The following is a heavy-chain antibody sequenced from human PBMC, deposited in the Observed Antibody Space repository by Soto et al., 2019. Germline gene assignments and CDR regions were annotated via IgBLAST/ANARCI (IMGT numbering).Heavy chain of an antibody. J-gene: IGHJ6*02. CDR1: GCTFSSYA. Sequence: PXVSLRLACAAAGCTFSSYAMSWVRQAPGKGLEWVSAISGSGGSTYYADSVKGRFTISRDNSKNTLYLQMNSLRAEDTAVYYCARYCTNGVCYTNYYYGMDVWGQGTTVTVSS. CDR3: ARYCTNGVCYTNYYYGMDV. D-gene: IGHD2-8*01. V-gene: IGHV3-23*01. CDR2: ISGSGGST.